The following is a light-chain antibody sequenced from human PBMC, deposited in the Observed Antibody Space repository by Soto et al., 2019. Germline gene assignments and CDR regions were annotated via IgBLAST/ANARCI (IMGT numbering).Light chain of an antibody. J-gene: IGKJ2*02. V-gene: IGKV3-15*01. CDR3: QQYNNWPGT. CDR2: GAS. Sequence: EIVMTQSPATLSVSPGERATLSCRASQSVSSNLAWYQQKPGQAPRLLIYGASTRATGIPARFSGSGSGTECTLTISSLQSEDFAVYHCQQYNNWPGTFGQGTKLEIK. CDR1: QSVSSN.